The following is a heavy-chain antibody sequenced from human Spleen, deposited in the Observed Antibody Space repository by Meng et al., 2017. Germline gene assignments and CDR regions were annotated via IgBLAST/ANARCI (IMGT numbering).Heavy chain of an antibody. J-gene: IGHJ4*02. CDR2: IDPDSGGT. D-gene: IGHD5-12*01. V-gene: IGHV1-2*06. CDR1: GYTITGYY. Sequence: QVQLEPSGAKVKKPGASMKVSCKPSGYTITGYYIHWVRQAPGQGLEWMGRIDPDSGGTNSAQKFQGRVTMTRDTSISTAYMELSSLRSDDTAVYYCAREYGGYEPFDYWGQGTLVTVSS. CDR3: AREYGGYEPFDY.